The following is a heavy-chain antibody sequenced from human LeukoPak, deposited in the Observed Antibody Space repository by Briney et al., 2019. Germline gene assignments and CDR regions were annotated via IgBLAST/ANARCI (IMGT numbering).Heavy chain of an antibody. CDR3: ARDPGYRKDYFDY. J-gene: IGHJ4*02. Sequence: SETLSLTCAVSGGSISSTNWWSWVRQPPGKGLEWIGEISHSGSTNYNPSLKSRVTISVDKSKNQFSLKLSSVTAADTAVYYCARDPGYRKDYFDYWGQGTLVTVSS. V-gene: IGHV4-4*02. CDR2: ISHSGST. CDR1: GGSISSTNW. D-gene: IGHD5-18*01.